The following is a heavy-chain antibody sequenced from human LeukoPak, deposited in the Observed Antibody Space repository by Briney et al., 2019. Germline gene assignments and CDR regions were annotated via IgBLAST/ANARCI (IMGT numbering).Heavy chain of an antibody. Sequence: ASVKVSCKASGYTFTTYNINWVRQAPGQGLEWMGWISGYNGNTNYAQKLQGRVTMTTDTSTSTAYMELRSLKSDDTAVYYCARDQVSVAGTGIDYWGQGTLVTVSS. CDR1: GYTFTTYN. J-gene: IGHJ4*02. CDR2: ISGYNGNT. V-gene: IGHV1-18*01. CDR3: ARDQVSVAGTGIDY. D-gene: IGHD6-19*01.